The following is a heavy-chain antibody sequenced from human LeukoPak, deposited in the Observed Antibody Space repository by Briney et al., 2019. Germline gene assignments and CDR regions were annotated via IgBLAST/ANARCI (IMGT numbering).Heavy chain of an antibody. V-gene: IGHV4-34*01. CDR3: ARGLRGLRFLEWLLALDY. Sequence: SETLSLTCAVYGGSFSGYYWSWIRQPPGKGLKWIGEINHSGSTNYNPSLKSRVTISVDTSKNQSSLKLSSVTVADTAVYYCARGLRGLRFLEWLLALDYWGQGTLVTVSS. CDR1: GGSFSGYY. CDR2: INHSGST. J-gene: IGHJ4*02. D-gene: IGHD3-3*01.